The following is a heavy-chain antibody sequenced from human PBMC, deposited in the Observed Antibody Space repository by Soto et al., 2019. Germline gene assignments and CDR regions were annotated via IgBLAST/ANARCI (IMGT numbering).Heavy chain of an antibody. CDR2: INPNGGGT. Sequence: GASVKVSCKASGYTFTGYYVHWVRQAPGQGLEWMGWINPNGGGTNFAQKFQGRVTMTRDTSISTAYMELSRLRSDDKAVYYCARDETDDAFDIWGQGTMVTVSS. CDR3: ARDETDDAFDI. D-gene: IGHD1-1*01. CDR1: GYTFTGYY. J-gene: IGHJ3*02. V-gene: IGHV1-2*02.